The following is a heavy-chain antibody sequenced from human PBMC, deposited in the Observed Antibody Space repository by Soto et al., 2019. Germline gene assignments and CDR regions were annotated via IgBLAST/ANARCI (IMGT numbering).Heavy chain of an antibody. Sequence: ASVKVSCKASGYTFTGYYMHWVRQAPGQGLEWMGWINPKSGGTNYAQKFQGWVTMTRDTSISTAYMELSRLRSDDTAVYSCARALPHGSGSYQSGSFDYWGQGTLVTVSS. CDR1: GYTFTGYY. J-gene: IGHJ4*02. D-gene: IGHD3-10*01. CDR3: ARALPHGSGSYQSGSFDY. V-gene: IGHV1-2*04. CDR2: INPKSGGT.